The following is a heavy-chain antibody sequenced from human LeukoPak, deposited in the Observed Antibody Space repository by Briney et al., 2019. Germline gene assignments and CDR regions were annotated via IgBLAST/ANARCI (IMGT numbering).Heavy chain of an antibody. Sequence: SETPSLTCAVYGGSFSGYYWNWIRQPPGKGLEWIGEINHSGSTNYNPSLKSRVSISVDKSKNQFSLKLSSVTDADTAVYYCARGYYFYDSSGPVSAYWGQGTLVTVSS. J-gene: IGHJ4*02. CDR2: INHSGST. CDR1: GGSFSGYY. V-gene: IGHV4-34*01. D-gene: IGHD3-22*01. CDR3: ARGYYFYDSSGPVSAY.